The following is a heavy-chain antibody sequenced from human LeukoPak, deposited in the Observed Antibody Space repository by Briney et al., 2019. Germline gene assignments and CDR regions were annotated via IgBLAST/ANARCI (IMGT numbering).Heavy chain of an antibody. Sequence: SETLSLTCSVSGGSIRYSGYYWGWVRQPPGKGLEWIGSIYHSGSTYYNPSLKSRVTISVDRSKNQFSLKLSSVTAADTAVYYCARGVGWADYWGQGTLVTVSS. CDR2: IYHSGST. V-gene: IGHV4-39*07. D-gene: IGHD2-8*01. J-gene: IGHJ4*02. CDR1: GGSIRYSGYY. CDR3: ARGVGWADY.